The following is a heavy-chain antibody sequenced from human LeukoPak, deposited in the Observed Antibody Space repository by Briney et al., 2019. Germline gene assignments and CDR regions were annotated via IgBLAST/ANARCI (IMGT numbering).Heavy chain of an antibody. Sequence: GSLRLSCAASGFTFKTYSMNWVRQAPGKGLEWVSSISGSGSDIYYPDSMKGRFTISRDNAKNSLYLQMNSLRAEDTAVYYCAKQGIQLWLPYYWGQGALVTVSS. V-gene: IGHV3-21*04. D-gene: IGHD5-18*01. CDR1: GFTFKTYS. CDR3: AKQGIQLWLPYY. CDR2: ISGSGSDI. J-gene: IGHJ4*02.